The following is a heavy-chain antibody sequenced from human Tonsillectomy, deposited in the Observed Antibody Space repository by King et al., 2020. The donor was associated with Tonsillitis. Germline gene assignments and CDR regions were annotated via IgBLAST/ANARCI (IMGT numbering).Heavy chain of an antibody. Sequence: QLVQSGGGLVQPGGSLRLSCAASGFTFSSYGMHWVRQAPGKGLVWVAVILYDGSNKNYADSVKGRFTISRDNSKNTLYLQMNSLRAEDTAVYYCARAPGTRNCSNNCGDYHIYIDLWGKGTTVTVSS. V-gene: IGHV3-33*01. CDR2: ILYDGSNK. CDR1: GFTFSSYG. CDR3: ARAPGTRNCSNNCGDYHIYIDL. J-gene: IGHJ6*03. D-gene: IGHD2-2*01.